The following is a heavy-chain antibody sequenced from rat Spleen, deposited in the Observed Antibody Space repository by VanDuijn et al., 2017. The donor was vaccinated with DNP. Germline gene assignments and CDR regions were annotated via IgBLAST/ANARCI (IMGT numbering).Heavy chain of an antibody. CDR2: ITASSGTT. CDR3: VRWNSGHFDY. Sequence: EVQLVESGGGLVQPGRSLKLSCAASGFTFSNYGMAWVRQAPKKGLEWVATITASSGTTYYRDSVKGRFTISTDNAKNTLYLQMNSLRSEDMATYYCVRWNSGHFDYWGQGTLVTVSS. CDR1: GFTFSNYG. D-gene: IGHD4-3*01. V-gene: IGHV5S13*01. J-gene: IGHJ3*01.